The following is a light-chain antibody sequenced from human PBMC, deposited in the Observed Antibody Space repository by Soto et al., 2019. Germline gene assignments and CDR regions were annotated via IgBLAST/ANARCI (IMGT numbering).Light chain of an antibody. V-gene: IGLV2-14*03. CDR2: DVS. Sequence: QSALTQPASVSGSPGQSITISCTGTSSDGGGYNFVSWYQHHPAKAPKLMIYDVSNRPSGVSNRFSGSKSGNTASLTISGLQAEDEAHYYCSSFTSSDTLVVFGGGTKLTVL. CDR1: SSDGGGYNF. J-gene: IGLJ2*01. CDR3: SSFTSSDTLVV.